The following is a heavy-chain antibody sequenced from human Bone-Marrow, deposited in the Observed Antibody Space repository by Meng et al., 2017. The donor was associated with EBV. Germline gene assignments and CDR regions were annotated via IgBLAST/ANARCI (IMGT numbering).Heavy chain of an antibody. CDR2: LIPMSGAP. CDR1: GGTFNSDA. J-gene: IGHJ4*02. D-gene: IGHD3-10*01. Sequence: GQWGQSGVEGKKPGSLVKVSCWTSGGTFNSDAGSWVRQAPGQGLEWMGGLIPMSGAPHYAQKFQGRVTITADESTSTHYMDLSNLRSDDTAMYYCASESGRGFTPDYWGQGTLVTVSS. CDR3: ASESGRGFTPDY. V-gene: IGHV1-69*01.